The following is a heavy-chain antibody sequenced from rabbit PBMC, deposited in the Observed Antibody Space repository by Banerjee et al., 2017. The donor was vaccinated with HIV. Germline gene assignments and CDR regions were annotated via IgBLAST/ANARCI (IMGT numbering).Heavy chain of an antibody. CDR2: IHGCLGGAT. J-gene: IGHJ4*01. V-gene: IGHV1S45*01. CDR1: GFSFSDRDV. Sequence: QEQLEESGGGLVKPEGSLILTCKSSGFSFSDRDVMCWVRQAPGKGLEWIACIHGCLGGATYSATWAKGRFTISKTSSTTVTLQMTSMTAADTATYFCARCDNDYPDGGYGLSLWGPGTLVTVS. D-gene: IGHD6-1*01. CDR3: ARCDNDYPDGGYGLSL.